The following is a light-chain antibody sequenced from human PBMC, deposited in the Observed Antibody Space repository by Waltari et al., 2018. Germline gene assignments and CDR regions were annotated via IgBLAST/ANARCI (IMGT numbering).Light chain of an antibody. CDR2: WAS. J-gene: IGKJ2*01. CDR1: QTVLYADNNNY. V-gene: IGKV4-1*01. CDR3: QQYFGTPVT. Sequence: DFVMIQFPDSLAVSLVEQATGNCKSSQTVLYADNNNYLAWYQQKPGQPPKLLIDWASNRQSGVPDRFIGSGSGTDFTLTSSSLQPEDVAIYYCQQYFGTPVTFGQGTKLEIK.